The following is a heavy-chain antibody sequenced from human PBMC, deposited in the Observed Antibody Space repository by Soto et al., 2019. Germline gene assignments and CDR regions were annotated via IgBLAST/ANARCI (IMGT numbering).Heavy chain of an antibody. CDR3: AREGAVAGGFDY. Sequence: ASVKVSCKPSGYTFINYGVNWVRQAPGQGLEWLGWISNFNGNVNYAQKFKGRVTMTTDTSTTSVYMELRSLRSDDTAMYYCAREGAVAGGFDYWGQGTLVTVSS. V-gene: IGHV1-18*01. CDR2: ISNFNGNV. J-gene: IGHJ4*02. D-gene: IGHD6-19*01. CDR1: GYTFINYG.